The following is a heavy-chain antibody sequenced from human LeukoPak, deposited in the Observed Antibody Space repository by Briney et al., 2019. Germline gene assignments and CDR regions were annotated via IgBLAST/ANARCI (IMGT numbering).Heavy chain of an antibody. CDR1: GGSISSSSYY. J-gene: IGHJ3*02. CDR3: ARDLGYYYDSSGYLDI. D-gene: IGHD3-22*01. V-gene: IGHV4-39*07. Sequence: SETLSLTCTVSGGSISSSSYYWGWIRQPPGKGLEWIGEINHSGSTNYNPSLKSRVTISVDTSKNQFSLKLSSVTAADTAVYYCARDLGYYYDSSGYLDIWGQGTMVTVSS. CDR2: INHSGST.